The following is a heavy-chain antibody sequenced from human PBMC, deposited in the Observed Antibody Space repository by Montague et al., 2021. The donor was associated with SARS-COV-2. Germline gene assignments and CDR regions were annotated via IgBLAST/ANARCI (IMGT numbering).Heavy chain of an antibody. CDR2: IYSSGST. J-gene: IGHJ6*02. Sequence: SETLSLTCTVSGASMSGSYWGWVRQPPGKGPEWIGNIYSSGSTHYNPSLKSRVTISVDTSKSQFSLRLTSVTAADTAVYYCARGAVSLGIHGRDVGGQGTTVTVSS. CDR3: ARGAVSLGIHGRDV. CDR1: GASMSGSY. V-gene: IGHV4-59*08. D-gene: IGHD7-27*01.